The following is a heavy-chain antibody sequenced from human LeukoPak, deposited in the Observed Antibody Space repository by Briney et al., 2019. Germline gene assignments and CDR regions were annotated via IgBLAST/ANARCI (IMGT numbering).Heavy chain of an antibody. Sequence: SETLSLTCTVSGYSIGSGYYWGWIRQPPGKGLEWIGSIYHSGSTYYNPSLESRVTMSVDTSKKQFSLKLTSVTAADMAVYFCARQFLVGSTFHAFDLWGQGTRVTVSS. CDR1: GYSIGSGYY. CDR3: ARQFLVGSTFHAFDL. J-gene: IGHJ3*01. CDR2: IYHSGST. V-gene: IGHV4-38-2*02. D-gene: IGHD1-26*01.